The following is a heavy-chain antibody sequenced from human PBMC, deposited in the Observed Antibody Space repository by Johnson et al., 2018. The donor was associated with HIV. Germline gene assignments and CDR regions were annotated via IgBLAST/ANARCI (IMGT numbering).Heavy chain of an antibody. CDR3: ARRAHDAFDI. V-gene: IGHV3-33*08. CDR2: IWYDGSNK. CDR1: GFTFSSYA. Sequence: QVQLVESGGGVVQPGRSLRLSCAASGFTFSSYAMHWVRQAPGKGLEWVAVIWYDGSNKFYADSVRGRFTISRDNSKNTLYLQMNSLRDEDTAVYYCARRAHDAFDIWGQGTMVTVSS. J-gene: IGHJ3*02.